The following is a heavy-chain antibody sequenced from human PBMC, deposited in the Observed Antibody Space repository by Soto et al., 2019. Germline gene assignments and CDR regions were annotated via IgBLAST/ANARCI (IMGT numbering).Heavy chain of an antibody. CDR1: GGSISSSSYY. V-gene: IGHV4-39*01. Sequence: PSEMLSLTCTVSGGSISSSSYYWGWIRQPPGKGLEWIGSIYYSGSTYYNPSLKSRVTISVDTSKNQFSLKLSSVTAADTAVYYCARVYMVRGVIITSRAFDIWGQGTMVTVSS. D-gene: IGHD3-10*01. J-gene: IGHJ3*02. CDR2: IYYSGST. CDR3: ARVYMVRGVIITSRAFDI.